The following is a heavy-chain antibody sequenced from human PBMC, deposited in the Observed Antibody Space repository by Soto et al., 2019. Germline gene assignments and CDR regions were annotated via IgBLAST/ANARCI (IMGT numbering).Heavy chain of an antibody. J-gene: IGHJ4*02. Sequence: GGSLRLSCAASGVTFTSYDMSWVRPAPGKGLEWVSAISGSGGSAYYADSVRGRFTISRDNSKNTLYLQMNSLRADDTAVYYCAKSRQGCGYYDFDYWGQGTPVTVSS. D-gene: IGHD4-17*01. CDR2: ISGSGGSA. CDR1: GVTFTSYD. CDR3: AKSRQGCGYYDFDY. V-gene: IGHV3-23*01.